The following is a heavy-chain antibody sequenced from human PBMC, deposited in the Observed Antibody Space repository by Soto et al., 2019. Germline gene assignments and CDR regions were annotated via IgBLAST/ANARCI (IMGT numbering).Heavy chain of an antibody. V-gene: IGHV3-23*01. D-gene: IGHD3-22*01. J-gene: IGHJ3*02. Sequence: GGSLRLSCAASGFTFSSYAMHWVRQAPGKGLEWVAVISGSGGSTYYADSVKGRFTISRDNSKNTLYLQMNSLRAEDTAVYYCAKDTYYYDSSGYYFAFDIWGQGTMVTVSS. CDR2: ISGSGGST. CDR3: AKDTYYYDSSGYYFAFDI. CDR1: GFTFSSYA.